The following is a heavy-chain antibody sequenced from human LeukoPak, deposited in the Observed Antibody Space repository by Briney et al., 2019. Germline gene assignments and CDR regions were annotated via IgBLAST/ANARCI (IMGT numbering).Heavy chain of an antibody. V-gene: IGHV3-30*04. Sequence: GRSLRLSCAASGFTFSSYVMHWVRQAPGKGLEWVAIISYDGSNEYYADSVKGRFTISRDNSKNTLYLQMNSLRAEGTAVYYCAKVEGIVVVVAAKGYYFDYWGQGTLVTVSS. D-gene: IGHD2-15*01. CDR1: GFTFSSYV. CDR2: ISYDGSNE. J-gene: IGHJ4*02. CDR3: AKVEGIVVVVAAKGYYFDY.